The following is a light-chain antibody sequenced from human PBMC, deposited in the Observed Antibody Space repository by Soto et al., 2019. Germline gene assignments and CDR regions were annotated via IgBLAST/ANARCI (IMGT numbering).Light chain of an antibody. CDR2: GAS. CDR1: QSVSSN. Sequence: EIVMTQSPATLSVSPGERATLSCRASQSVSSNLAWYQQKPGQAPRLLIYGASTRATGIPARLSGSGSGTEFTLTISSLQSEDFAVDYCQQYNNWPITFGGGTKV. J-gene: IGKJ4*01. V-gene: IGKV3-15*01. CDR3: QQYNNWPIT.